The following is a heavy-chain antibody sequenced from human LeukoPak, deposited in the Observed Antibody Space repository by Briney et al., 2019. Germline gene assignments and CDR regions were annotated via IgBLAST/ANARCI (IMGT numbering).Heavy chain of an antibody. V-gene: IGHV4-38-2*01. CDR1: GYSISSGYY. CDR2: IYHSGST. Sequence: SETLSLTCAVSGYSISSGYYWGWIRPPPGKGLEWIGSIYHSGSTYYNPSLKSRVTISVDTSKNQFSLKLSSVTVADTAVYYCARGYQLCYIPTGFDYWGQGTLVTVSS. CDR3: ARGYQLCYIPTGFDY. D-gene: IGHD2-2*01. J-gene: IGHJ4*02.